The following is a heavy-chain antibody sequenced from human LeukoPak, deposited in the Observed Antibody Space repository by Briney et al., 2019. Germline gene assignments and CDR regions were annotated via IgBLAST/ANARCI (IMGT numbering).Heavy chain of an antibody. CDR2: SNDKGDYT. CDR1: GFTFSSNA. J-gene: IGHJ6*02. Sequence: PGGSLRLSCAASGFTFSSNAMNWVRQAPGKGLEWVSGSNDKGDYTYYADSVRGRFTISRDNSKNMLYLQMNSLRVEDTALYYCAKAREASRLRYGMDVWGQGTTATVSS. CDR3: AKAREASRLRYGMDV. V-gene: IGHV3-23*01. D-gene: IGHD3-16*01.